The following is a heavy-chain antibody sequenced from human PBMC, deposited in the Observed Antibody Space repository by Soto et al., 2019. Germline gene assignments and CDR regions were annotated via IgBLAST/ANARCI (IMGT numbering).Heavy chain of an antibody. CDR2: ISGGGGSI. Sequence: EVQLLESGGGLVQPGGSLRLSCAASGFTFSTYAMSWVRQAPGKGLEWVSDISGGGGSIVYTDSVKGQFTISRDNSKNTLYLQMNSLRAEDTAVYYCARRDCSGGTCYSNIDYWGQGTLVTVSS. CDR1: GFTFSTYA. D-gene: IGHD2-15*01. J-gene: IGHJ4*02. V-gene: IGHV3-23*01. CDR3: ARRDCSGGTCYSNIDY.